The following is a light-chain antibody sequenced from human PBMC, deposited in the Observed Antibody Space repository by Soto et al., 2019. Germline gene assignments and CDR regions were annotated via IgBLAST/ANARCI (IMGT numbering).Light chain of an antibody. J-gene: IGLJ1*01. CDR1: SSDVGGYNY. Sequence: KETSSDVGGYNYVAWYQQHPGKAPKRMIYDVNNRPSGVSNRFSGSKSGNTASLTISGLQAEDEADYYCTSYTSSSTLEVFGTGTKVTVL. CDR3: TSYTSSSTLEV. V-gene: IGLV2-14*04. CDR2: DVN.